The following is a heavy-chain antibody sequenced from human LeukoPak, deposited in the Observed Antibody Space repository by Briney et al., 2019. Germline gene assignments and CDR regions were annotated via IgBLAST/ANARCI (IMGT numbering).Heavy chain of an antibody. CDR2: IIPILGIA. Sequence: ASVNVSCKASGGTFSSYAISWVRQAPGQGLEWMGRIIPILGIANYAQKFQDRVTITADRSTSTAYMELSSLRSEDTAVYYCAREVSGSYYASFDYWGQGTLVTVSS. D-gene: IGHD1-26*01. CDR1: GGTFSSYA. J-gene: IGHJ4*02. V-gene: IGHV1-69*04. CDR3: AREVSGSYYASFDY.